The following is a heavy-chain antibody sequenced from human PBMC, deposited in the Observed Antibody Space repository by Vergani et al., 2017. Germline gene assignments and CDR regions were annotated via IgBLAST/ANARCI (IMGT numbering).Heavy chain of an antibody. J-gene: IGHJ5*02. V-gene: IGHV3-9*02. CDR2: ISWNSNSI. CDR1: GFTSDGYA. D-gene: IGHD6-6*01. Sequence: EVQLEESGGGLVLPGRSLRLSCVASGFTSDGYAMHLVRQAPGKGLEWVSGISWNSNSIGYGDSVKGRFTISRDNAKNSLYMQMNSLRAEDTALYYCAKDLVTSSGGGWFDPWGQGTLVTVSS. CDR3: AKDLVTSSGGGWFDP.